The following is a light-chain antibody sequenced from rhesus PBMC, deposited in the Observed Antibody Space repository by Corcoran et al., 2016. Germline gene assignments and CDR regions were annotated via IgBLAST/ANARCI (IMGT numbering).Light chain of an antibody. CDR1: QSISSW. CDR3: LQYSSSPFP. Sequence: DIQMTQSPSSLSASVGDTVTITCRASQSISSWLDWYQQKPGKAPKLLIYKASSLQSGVPSRFSGSGSGTDFTLTISSLPPEDFATYFCLQYSSSPFPFGPGTKLDIK. V-gene: IGKV1-22*01. J-gene: IGKJ3*01. CDR2: KAS.